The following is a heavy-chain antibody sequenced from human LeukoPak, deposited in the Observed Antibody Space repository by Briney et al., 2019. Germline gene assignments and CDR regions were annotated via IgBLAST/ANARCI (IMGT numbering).Heavy chain of an antibody. Sequence: GASAQAPSKAFGYTPTKVYNHRVRQGAGRSLEWMGGFNPEDGDTIYAQTFQGRVTMTEDPSTDTAYMQLSSLTSEDTAVYYCATEATYFAYWGQGTLVTVSS. CDR2: FNPEDGDT. V-gene: IGHV1-24*01. CDR1: GYTPTKVY. CDR3: ATEATYFAY. J-gene: IGHJ4*02.